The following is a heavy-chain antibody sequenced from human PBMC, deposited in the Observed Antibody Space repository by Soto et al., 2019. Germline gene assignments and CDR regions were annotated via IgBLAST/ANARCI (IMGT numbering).Heavy chain of an antibody. CDR2: INAGNGNT. CDR1: GYTFTSYA. V-gene: IGHV1-3*01. D-gene: IGHD3-22*01. CDR3: ARIYYDSSGYYNNWFDP. Sequence: ASVKVSCKASGYTFTSYALHWVRQAPGQRLEWMGWINAGNGNTKYSKKFQGRVTITRDTSASTAYMELSSLRSEDTAVYYCARIYYDSSGYYNNWFDPWGQGTLVTVSS. J-gene: IGHJ5*02.